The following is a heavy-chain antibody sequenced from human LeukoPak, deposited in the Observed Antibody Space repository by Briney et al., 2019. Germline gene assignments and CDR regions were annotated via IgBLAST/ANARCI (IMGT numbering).Heavy chain of an antibody. CDR3: AKDSYGSGSYLDY. D-gene: IGHD3-10*01. CDR1: GFTFDDYA. CDR2: ISGDGDST. J-gene: IGHJ4*02. V-gene: IGHV3-43*02. Sequence: PGGSLRLSCAASGFTFDDYAMYWVRQAPGKGLEWVSLISGDGDSTYYADSVKGRFTISRDNSKKSLYLQMNSLRTEDTAFYYCAKDSYGSGSYLDYWGQGTLVTVSS.